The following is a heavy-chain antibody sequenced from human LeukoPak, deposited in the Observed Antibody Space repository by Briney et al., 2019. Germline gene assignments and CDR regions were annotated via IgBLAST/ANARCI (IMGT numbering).Heavy chain of an antibody. Sequence: PSETLSLTCTVSGGSISSYYWSWIRQPTGKGLEWIGYIYYSGSANYNPSLKSRVTISVDTSKNQFSLNLSSVTAADTAVYYCARDRPGQGGTYDWGQGTLVTVSS. CDR3: ARDRPGQGGTYD. CDR2: IYYSGSA. D-gene: IGHD1-26*01. CDR1: GGSISSYY. V-gene: IGHV4-59*01. J-gene: IGHJ4*02.